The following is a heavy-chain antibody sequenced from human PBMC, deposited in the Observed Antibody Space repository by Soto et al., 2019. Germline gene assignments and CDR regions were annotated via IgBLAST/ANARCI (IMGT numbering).Heavy chain of an antibody. Sequence: SETLSLTCTVSGGSISSYYWSWIRQPPGKGLEWIGYIYYSGSTNYNPSLKSRVTISVDTSKNQFSLKLSSVTAADTAVYYCARVYSTETKQFDPWGQGTLVTVSS. J-gene: IGHJ5*02. CDR2: IYYSGST. CDR1: GGSISSYY. V-gene: IGHV4-59*01. D-gene: IGHD4-4*01. CDR3: ARVYSTETKQFDP.